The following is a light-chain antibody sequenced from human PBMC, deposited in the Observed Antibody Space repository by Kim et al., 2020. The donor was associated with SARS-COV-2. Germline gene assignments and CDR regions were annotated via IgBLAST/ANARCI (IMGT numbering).Light chain of an antibody. CDR1: TSNIGSNY. CDR2: DNN. Sequence: QSVLTQPPSVSAAPGQKVTISCSGSTSNIGSNYVSWYQQLPKTAPKLLIYDNNMRPSGIPDRFSGSKSGTSATLGISGLQTGDEADYYCGTWDDSLSVWVFGGGTQLTVL. CDR3: GTWDDSLSVWV. V-gene: IGLV1-51*01. J-gene: IGLJ3*02.